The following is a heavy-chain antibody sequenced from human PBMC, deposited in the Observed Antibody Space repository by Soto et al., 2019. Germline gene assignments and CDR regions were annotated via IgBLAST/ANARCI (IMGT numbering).Heavy chain of an antibody. D-gene: IGHD2-15*01. CDR3: ARDGPDIVVVVAATYYYYYYMDV. Sequence: GGSLRLSCAASGFTFSSYSMNWVRQAPGKGLEWVSSISSSSSYIYYADSVKGRFTISRDNAKNSLYLQMNSLRAEDTAVYYCARDGPDIVVVVAATYYYYYYMDVWGKGTTVTVSS. CDR2: ISSSSSYI. CDR1: GFTFSSYS. V-gene: IGHV3-21*01. J-gene: IGHJ6*03.